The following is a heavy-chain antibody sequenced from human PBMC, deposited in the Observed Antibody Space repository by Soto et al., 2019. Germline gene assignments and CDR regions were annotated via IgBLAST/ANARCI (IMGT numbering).Heavy chain of an antibody. V-gene: IGHV1-46*01. D-gene: IGHD2-15*01. Sequence: ASVKVSCKASGYTFTSYYMHWVRQAPGQGLEWMGRIIPSGGSTSYAQKFQGRVTITADESTSTAYMELSSLRSEDTAVYYCARVSYCSGGSCDPDYYGMDVWGQGTTVTVSS. CDR1: GYTFTSYY. CDR3: ARVSYCSGGSCDPDYYGMDV. J-gene: IGHJ6*02. CDR2: IIPSGGST.